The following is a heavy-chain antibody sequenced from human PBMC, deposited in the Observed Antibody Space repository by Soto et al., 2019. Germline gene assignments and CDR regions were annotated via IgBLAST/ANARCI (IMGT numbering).Heavy chain of an antibody. Sequence: ASVKVSCKVSGYTLTELSIHWVRQAPGKGLEWMGGFDPEDGGTIYAQSFQGRVTMTEDTSTDTAYMELSSLRSEDTAVYYCATRATVGIYYYSGLDVWGQGTTVTVSS. D-gene: IGHD4-17*01. CDR3: ATRATVGIYYYSGLDV. J-gene: IGHJ6*02. V-gene: IGHV1-24*01. CDR2: FDPEDGGT. CDR1: GYTLTELS.